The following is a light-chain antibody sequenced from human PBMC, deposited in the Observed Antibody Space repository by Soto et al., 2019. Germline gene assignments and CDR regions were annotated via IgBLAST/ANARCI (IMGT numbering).Light chain of an antibody. CDR3: MQSIELPLT. Sequence: DIVMTQTPLSLSVTPGQPASMSCKSSQSLLHSDRKTYLYWYLQKAGQPPQLLIYEGSNRFSGVPDRFSGSGSGTDFTLKISRVEAEDVGVYYCMQSIELPLTFGQGTKVEIK. CDR1: QSLLHSDRKTY. V-gene: IGKV2D-29*01. J-gene: IGKJ1*01. CDR2: EGS.